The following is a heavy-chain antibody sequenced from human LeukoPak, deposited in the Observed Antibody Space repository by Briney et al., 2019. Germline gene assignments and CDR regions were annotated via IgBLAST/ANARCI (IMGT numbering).Heavy chain of an antibody. CDR3: ARDYYGSGTHGMDV. V-gene: IGHV3-21*01. D-gene: IGHD3-10*01. Sequence: GGSLRLSCAASGFTFSSYAMSWVRQAPGKGLEWVSSISSSSYIYYADSVKGRFTISRDNAKNSLYLQMNSLRAEDTAVYYCARDYYGSGTHGMDVWGQGTTVTVSS. CDR2: ISSSSYI. J-gene: IGHJ6*02. CDR1: GFTFSSYA.